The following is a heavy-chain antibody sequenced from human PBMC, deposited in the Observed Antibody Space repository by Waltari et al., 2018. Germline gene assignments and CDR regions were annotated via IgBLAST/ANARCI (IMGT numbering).Heavy chain of an antibody. D-gene: IGHD5-18*01. J-gene: IGHJ5*02. V-gene: IGHV4-59*01. CDR3: ARGGGYSDGYNWCDP. Sequence: QVQLQESGPGLVKPSETLSLTCTVSGGSISSYYWSWIRQPPGKGLEWIGYIYYSGSTNDNPALKSRGTISVDTAKNEVSLKLSAVTAADTAVDYCARGGGYSDGYNWCDPWGQGTLVTVSS. CDR2: IYYSGST. CDR1: GGSISSYY.